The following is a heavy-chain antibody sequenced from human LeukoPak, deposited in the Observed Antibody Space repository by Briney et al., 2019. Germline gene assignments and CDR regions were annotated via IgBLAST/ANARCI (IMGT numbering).Heavy chain of an antibody. CDR1: GGTFSSYA. CDR2: IIPIFGTA. V-gene: IGHV1-69*05. CDR3: ICVVVPAAGTGRGGHDAFDI. Sequence: GASVKVSCKASGGTFSSYAISWVRQAPGQGLEWMGGIIPIFGTANYAQKFQGRVTITTDESTSTAYMELSSLRSEDTAVYYCICVVVPAAGTGRGGHDAFDIWGQGTMVTVSS. D-gene: IGHD2-2*01. J-gene: IGHJ3*02.